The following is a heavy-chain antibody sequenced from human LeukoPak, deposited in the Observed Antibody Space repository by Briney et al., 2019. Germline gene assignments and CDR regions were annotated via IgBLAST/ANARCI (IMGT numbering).Heavy chain of an antibody. V-gene: IGHV3-23*01. J-gene: IGHJ3*02. CDR2: ISGSGGST. CDR3: AKSYSGSRGAFDI. D-gene: IGHD1-26*01. CDR1: GYTFTIYA. Sequence: PGGSLRLSCAASGYTFTIYAMSWVRQAPGKGLEWVSAISGSGGSTYYADSVKGRFTISIDNSKSTLFLQMNSLRAEDTAVYYWAKSYSGSRGAFDIWGQGIMVTVSS.